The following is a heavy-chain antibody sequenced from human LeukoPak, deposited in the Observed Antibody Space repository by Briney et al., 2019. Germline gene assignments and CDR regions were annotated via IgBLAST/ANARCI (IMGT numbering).Heavy chain of an antibody. CDR3: ARLRALSYYDSSGDLYYFEY. V-gene: IGHV4-34*12. D-gene: IGHD3-22*01. CDR1: C. Sequence: CWSWIRQPPGKGLEWIGEIIHSGSTNYNPSLKSRVTISVDTSKNQFSLKLTSVTAADTAVYYCARLRALSYYDSSGDLYYFEYWGQGTLVTVSS. CDR2: IIHSGST. J-gene: IGHJ4*02.